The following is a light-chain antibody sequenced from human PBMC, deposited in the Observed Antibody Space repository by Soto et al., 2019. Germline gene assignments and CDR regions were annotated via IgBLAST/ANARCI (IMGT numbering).Light chain of an antibody. CDR2: AAS. V-gene: IGKV3-20*01. CDR3: HQYGSKIPWT. CDR1: QSVTSNY. Sequence: EVVLTQSPGTVSLSPGERATLSCRASQSVTSNYLAWYQQKPGQAPRLLIYAASSRATGIPDRFSGSGSGTDFSLSISRLQPEDFAVYYCHQYGSKIPWTFGQGTKVEIK. J-gene: IGKJ1*01.